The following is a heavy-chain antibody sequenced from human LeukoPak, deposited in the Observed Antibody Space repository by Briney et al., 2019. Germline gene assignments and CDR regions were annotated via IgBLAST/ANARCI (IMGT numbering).Heavy chain of an antibody. CDR1: GGTFISYA. CDR2: IIPIFGTA. D-gene: IGHD1-26*01. V-gene: IGHV1-69*05. CDR3: ARDKTPYSGSYYGY. Sequence: ASVTVSCKASGGTFISYAITWVRQAPGQGLEWMGGIIPIFGTADCAQKFQGRVTITTDESTSTAYMELSSLRSEDTAVYYCARDKTPYSGSYYGYWGQGTLVTVSS. J-gene: IGHJ4*02.